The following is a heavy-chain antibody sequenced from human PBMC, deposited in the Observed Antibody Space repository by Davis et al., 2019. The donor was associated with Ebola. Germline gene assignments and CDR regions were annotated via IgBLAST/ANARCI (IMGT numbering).Heavy chain of an antibody. J-gene: IGHJ5*02. CDR1: GGSVSSGSYY. V-gene: IGHV4-61*01. CDR3: ARVWQGYCSSTSCYKRLDSGFDP. Sequence: SETLSLTCTVSGGSVSSGSYYWSWIRQPPGKGLEWIGYIYYSGRTNYNPSLKSRVTISVDTSKNQFSLKLSSVTAADTAVYYCARVWQGYCSSTSCYKRLDSGFDPWGQGTLVTVSS. D-gene: IGHD2-2*02. CDR2: IYYSGRT.